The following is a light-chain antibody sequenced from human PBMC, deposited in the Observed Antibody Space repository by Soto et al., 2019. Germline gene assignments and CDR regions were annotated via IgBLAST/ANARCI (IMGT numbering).Light chain of an antibody. J-gene: IGKJ1*01. V-gene: IGKV3-20*01. CDR1: QSVSRDF. CDR3: QQYGRSVWT. CDR2: GAS. Sequence: EMVLTQSPGTLSLSPGERAILSCGASQSVSRDFLAWYQQRPGQAPRLLIYGASFRATGTPDRFIGSGSGTAFTLTITRLEPEDFAVYYCQQYGRSVWTFGQGTKVEIK.